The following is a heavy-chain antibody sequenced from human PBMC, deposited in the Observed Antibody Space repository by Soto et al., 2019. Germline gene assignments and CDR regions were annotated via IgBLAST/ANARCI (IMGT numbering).Heavy chain of an antibody. D-gene: IGHD6-25*01. V-gene: IGHV3-7*01. CDR1: GFTFSSYW. CDR3: ARDTWIEAVSPFDP. Sequence: EVQLVESGGGLVQPGGSLRLSCAASGFTFSSYWMSWVRQAPGKGLEWVANIKQDGSEKYYVDSVKGRFTISRDNAKNSLYLQMNSLRAEDTAVYYCARDTWIEAVSPFDPWGQGTLVTVSS. J-gene: IGHJ5*02. CDR2: IKQDGSEK.